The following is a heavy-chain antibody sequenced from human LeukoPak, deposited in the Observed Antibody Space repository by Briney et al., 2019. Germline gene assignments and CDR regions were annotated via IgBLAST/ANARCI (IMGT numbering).Heavy chain of an antibody. CDR3: ARADFWSGKFDY. Sequence: SQTLSLTCTVSGGSLSSGSYYWSWIRQPAGKGLEWIGRIYTSGSTNYNPSLKSRVTISVDTSKNQFSLKLSSVTAADTAVYYCARADFWSGKFDYWGQGTLVTVSS. V-gene: IGHV4-61*02. CDR2: IYTSGST. D-gene: IGHD3-3*01. CDR1: GGSLSSGSYY. J-gene: IGHJ4*02.